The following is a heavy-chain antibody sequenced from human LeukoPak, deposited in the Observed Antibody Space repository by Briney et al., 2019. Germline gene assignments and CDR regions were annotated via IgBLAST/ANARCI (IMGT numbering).Heavy chain of an antibody. CDR3: ARGNGSGSYYKGRYYYGMDV. CDR1: GGSFSGYY. Sequence: PSETLSLTCAVYGGSFSGYYWSWIRQPPGKGLEWIGEINHSGSTNYNPSLKSRVTISVDTSKSQFSLKLSSVTAADTAVYYCARGNGSGSYYKGRYYYGMDVWGKGTTVTVSS. J-gene: IGHJ6*04. V-gene: IGHV4-34*01. D-gene: IGHD3-10*01. CDR2: INHSGST.